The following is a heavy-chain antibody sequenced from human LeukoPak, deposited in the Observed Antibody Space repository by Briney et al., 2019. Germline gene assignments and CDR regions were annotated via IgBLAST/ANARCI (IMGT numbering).Heavy chain of an antibody. J-gene: IGHJ4*02. CDR1: GFTFSSYA. D-gene: IGHD3-9*01. V-gene: IGHV3-23*01. Sequence: GGSLRLSCAASGFTFSSYAMSRVRQAPGKGLEWVSGISGSGGSTHYADSVKGRFTISRDNSKNTMYLQMNSLRAEDTAVYYCAKVGLRYFDWSNFDYWGQGTLVTVSS. CDR3: AKVGLRYFDWSNFDY. CDR2: ISGSGGST.